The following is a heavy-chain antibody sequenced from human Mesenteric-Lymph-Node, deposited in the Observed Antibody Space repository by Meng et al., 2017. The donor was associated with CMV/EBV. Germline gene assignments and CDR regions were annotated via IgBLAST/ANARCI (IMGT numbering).Heavy chain of an antibody. CDR3: ASSMYYDFWSGFGAFDI. V-gene: IGHV5-51*01. CDR1: GYSFNIYW. Sequence: GGSLRLSCKASGYSFNIYWIGWVRQMPGKGLEWMGIIYPGDSDTRYSPSFQGQVTISADKSISTAYLQWSSLKASDTAMYYCASSMYYDFWSGFGAFDIWGQGTMVTVSS. CDR2: IYPGDSDT. D-gene: IGHD3-3*01. J-gene: IGHJ3*02.